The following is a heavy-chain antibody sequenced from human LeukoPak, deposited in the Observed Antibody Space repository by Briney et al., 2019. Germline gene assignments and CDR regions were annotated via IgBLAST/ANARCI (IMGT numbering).Heavy chain of an antibody. Sequence: SETLFLTCTVSGYSISSGYYWGWIRQPPGKGLEWIGSIYHSGSTYYNPSLKSRVTISVDTSKNQFSLKLSSVTAADTAVYYCARVVETFYYYMDVWGKGTTVTVSS. V-gene: IGHV4-38-2*02. CDR2: IYHSGST. CDR3: ARVVETFYYYMDV. CDR1: GYSISSGYY. J-gene: IGHJ6*03.